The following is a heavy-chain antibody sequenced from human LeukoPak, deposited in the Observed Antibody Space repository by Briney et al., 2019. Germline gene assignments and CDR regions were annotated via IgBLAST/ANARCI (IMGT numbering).Heavy chain of an antibody. Sequence: VPFSCKAPAYTFPTSGISWVRQARGQGLDWMGWISAYNGQTNYAQQVQGRATTTIDTSTKTAYMELRSLGSDDKTVYYCAGMAGFNWNSDSFDYWGQGTQVTVSS. J-gene: IGHJ4*02. D-gene: IGHD1-7*01. CDR1: AYTFPTSG. V-gene: IGHV1-18*01. CDR2: ISAYNGQT. CDR3: AGMAGFNWNSDSFDY.